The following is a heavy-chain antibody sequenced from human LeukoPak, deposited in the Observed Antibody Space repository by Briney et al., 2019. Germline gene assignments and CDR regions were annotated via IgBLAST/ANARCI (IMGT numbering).Heavy chain of an antibody. Sequence: PAGSLTLSCAASGFTFRTYCMHWVRPPPGKGLEWVASIRYDGSDKYYADAVKGRFTISRDNYKNTLYLQMNILRAEDTAVYYCAKAQKRDILTGYYTAFDSWGQGTLVTVSS. V-gene: IGHV3-30*02. D-gene: IGHD3-9*01. CDR3: AKAQKRDILTGYYTAFDS. CDR1: GFTFRTYC. CDR2: IRYDGSDK. J-gene: IGHJ4*02.